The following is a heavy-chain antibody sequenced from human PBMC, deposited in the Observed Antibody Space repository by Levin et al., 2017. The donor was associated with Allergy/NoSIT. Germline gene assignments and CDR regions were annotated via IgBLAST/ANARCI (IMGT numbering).Heavy chain of an antibody. V-gene: IGHV4-31*03. CDR2: IYYSGST. D-gene: IGHD4-17*01. Sequence: RSQTLSLTCTVSGGSISSGGYYWSWIRQHPGKGLEWIGYIYYSGSTYYNPSLKSRVTISVDTSKNQFSLKLSSVTAADTAVYYCARASDYGEMVDYWGQGTLVTVSS. CDR1: GGSISSGGYY. J-gene: IGHJ4*02. CDR3: ARASDYGEMVDY.